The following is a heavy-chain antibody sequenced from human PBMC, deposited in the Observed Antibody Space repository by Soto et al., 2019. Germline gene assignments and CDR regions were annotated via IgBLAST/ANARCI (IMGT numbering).Heavy chain of an antibody. CDR1: GGSFSGYY. CDR3: ASSRRYGSGQH. J-gene: IGHJ4*02. CDR2: INHSGST. V-gene: IGHV4-34*01. D-gene: IGHD3-10*01. Sequence: QVQLQQWGAGLLKPSETLSLTCAVYGGSFSGYYWSWIRQPPGKGLEWIGEINHSGSTNYNPSLKSRVTISVDTAKNQFSLKLSSVTAADTAVYYCASSRRYGSGQHWGQGTLVTVSS.